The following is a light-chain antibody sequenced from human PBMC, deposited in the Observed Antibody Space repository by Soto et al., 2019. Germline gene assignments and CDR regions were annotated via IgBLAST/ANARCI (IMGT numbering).Light chain of an antibody. CDR3: SSFRSGSVVL. CDR2: GVS. Sequence: QSALTQPASVSGSPGQSITISCTGTSSDVGGYNYVSWYQQHPGKAPTLLIYGVSNRPSGVSARFSGSKFQNTASLTISGLQPEDEADYYCSSFRSGSVVLFGGGTKVAVL. CDR1: SSDVGGYNY. V-gene: IGLV2-14*01. J-gene: IGLJ3*02.